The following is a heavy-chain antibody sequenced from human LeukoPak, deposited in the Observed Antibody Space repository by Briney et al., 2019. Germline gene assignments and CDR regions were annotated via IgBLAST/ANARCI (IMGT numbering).Heavy chain of an antibody. CDR2: IYYSGST. CDR1: GGSVSNDNYY. V-gene: IGHV4-61*01. J-gene: IGHJ5*02. CDR3: ARVRASNWFDP. Sequence: PSETLSLTCTVSGGSVSNDNYYWSWIRQPPGKGLEWIGYIYYSGSTNYNPSLKSRVTISVDTSKNQFSLKLTSVTAADTAVYYCARVRASNWFDPWCQGNLVTVSS.